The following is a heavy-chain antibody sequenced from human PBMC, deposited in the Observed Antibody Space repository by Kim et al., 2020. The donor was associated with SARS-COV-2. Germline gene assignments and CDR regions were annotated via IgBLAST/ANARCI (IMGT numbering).Heavy chain of an antibody. V-gene: IGHV3-23*01. CDR1: GFTFSSYA. CDR3: ANYGSGSYYMSYYYYGMDV. D-gene: IGHD3-10*01. CDR2: ISGSGGST. Sequence: GGSLRLSCAASGFTFSSYAMSRVRQAPGKGLEWVSAISGSGGSTYYADSVKGRFTISRDNSKNTLYLQMNSLRAEDTAVYYCANYGSGSYYMSYYYYGMDVWGQGTTVTVSS. J-gene: IGHJ6*02.